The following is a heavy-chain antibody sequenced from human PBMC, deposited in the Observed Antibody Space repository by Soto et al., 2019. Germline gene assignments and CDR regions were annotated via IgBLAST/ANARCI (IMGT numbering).Heavy chain of an antibody. CDR2: ISSSSSYI. J-gene: IGHJ6*02. CDR1: GFTFSSYS. CDR3: ARDFSYYYGSGSYLGYYYYGMDV. Sequence: GGSLRLSCAASGFTFSSYSMNWVRQAPGKGLEWVSSISSSSSYIYYADSVKGRFTISRDNAKNSLYLQMNSLRAEDTAVYYCARDFSYYYGSGSYLGYYYYGMDVWGQGTTVNVSS. D-gene: IGHD3-10*01. V-gene: IGHV3-21*01.